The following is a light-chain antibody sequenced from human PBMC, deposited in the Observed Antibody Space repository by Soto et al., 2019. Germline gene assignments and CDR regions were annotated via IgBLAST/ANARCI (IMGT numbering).Light chain of an antibody. CDR3: QQRSNWIT. V-gene: IGKV3-11*01. J-gene: IGKJ5*01. CDR2: DAS. Sequence: EIVLTQSPATLSLSPGERATLSCRASQSVSSYLAWYQQKPGQAPRLLIYDASKRVTGIPVRFSGSGSGTAFTLTISSLEPEDFAVYYCQQRSNWITFGQGTRLDMK. CDR1: QSVSSY.